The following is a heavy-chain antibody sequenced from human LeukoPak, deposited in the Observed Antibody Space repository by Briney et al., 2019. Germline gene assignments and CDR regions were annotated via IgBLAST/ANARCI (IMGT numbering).Heavy chain of an antibody. D-gene: IGHD2-2*02. Sequence: ASVKVSCKGSGYTFTTYDINWVRQATGQGLEWMGWMNPNSGNSGYAQKFQGRITLTRDTSIRTAYMELSSLRSEDTAVYYCARGAYPPTKWGQGTLVTVSS. CDR1: GYTFTTYD. CDR3: ARGAYPPTK. J-gene: IGHJ4*02. V-gene: IGHV1-8*01. CDR2: MNPNSGNS.